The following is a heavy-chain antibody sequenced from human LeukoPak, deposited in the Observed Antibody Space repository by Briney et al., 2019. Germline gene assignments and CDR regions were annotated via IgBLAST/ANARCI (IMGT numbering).Heavy chain of an antibody. CDR3: ARGYCTNGVCYQRIPTLDAFDI. CDR2: TYYRSKWYN. V-gene: IGHV6-1*01. CDR1: GDSVSSNSAA. J-gene: IGHJ3*02. D-gene: IGHD2-8*01. Sequence: SQTLSLTCAISGDSVSSNSAAWNWIRQSPSRGLEWLGRTYYRSKWYNDYAVSVKSRITINPDTSKNQFSLQLNSVTPEDTAVYYCARGYCTNGVCYQRIPTLDAFDIWGQGTMVTVSS.